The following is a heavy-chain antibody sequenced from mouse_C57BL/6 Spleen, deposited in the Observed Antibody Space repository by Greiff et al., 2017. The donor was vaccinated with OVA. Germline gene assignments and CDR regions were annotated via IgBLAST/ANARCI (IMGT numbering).Heavy chain of an antibody. CDR2: IDPENGDT. V-gene: IGHV14-4*01. D-gene: IGHD3-3*01. CDR3: TKGSLLAMDY. CDR1: GFNIKDDY. Sequence: EVKLMESGAELVRPGASVKLSCTASGFNIKDDYMHWVKQRPEQGLEWIGWIDPENGDTEYASKFQGKATITADTSSNTAYLQLSSLTSEDTAVYYCTKGSLLAMDYWGQGTSVTVSS. J-gene: IGHJ4*01.